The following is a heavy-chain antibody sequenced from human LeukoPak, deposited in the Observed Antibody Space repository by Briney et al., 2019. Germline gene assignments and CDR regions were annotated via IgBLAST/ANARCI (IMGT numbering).Heavy chain of an antibody. CDR1: GGTFSSYA. V-gene: IGHV1-8*02. D-gene: IGHD3-3*01. Sequence: ASVKVSCKASGGTFSSYAINWVRQATGQGLEWMGWMNPNSGNTGYAQKFQGRVTMTRNTSISTAYMELSSLRSEDTAVYYCARGSLRFLEWLRTDDYWGQGTLVTVSS. J-gene: IGHJ4*02. CDR3: ARGSLRFLEWLRTDDY. CDR2: MNPNSGNT.